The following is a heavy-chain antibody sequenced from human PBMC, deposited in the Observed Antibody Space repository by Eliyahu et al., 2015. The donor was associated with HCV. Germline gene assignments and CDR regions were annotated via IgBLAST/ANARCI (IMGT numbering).Heavy chain of an antibody. CDR2: ISSSSGYI. V-gene: IGHV3-21*01. D-gene: IGHD6-6*01. Sequence: EVQLVESGGSLVKPGGSLRLSCAASGFTFRTYSMNWVRHAPGQGLGWVSFISSSSGYIYYADSVKGRFTISRDNAKNSLYLQMNSLRADDTALYYCARDPGGSTADHFDYWGQGTLVTVSS. CDR1: GFTFRTYS. J-gene: IGHJ4*02. CDR3: ARDPGGSTADHFDY.